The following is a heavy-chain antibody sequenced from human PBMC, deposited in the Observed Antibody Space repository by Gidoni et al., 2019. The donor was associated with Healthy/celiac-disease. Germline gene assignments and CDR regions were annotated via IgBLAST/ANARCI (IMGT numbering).Heavy chain of an antibody. D-gene: IGHD3-10*01. Sequence: QVQLVESGGGVVQPGSSLRLSCAASGFTFRSFAMHCVRQAPGKGLEGVGGKSYYGRNKYYADSVKGRFTISRENSKNTVDRQMNSRRAEETAVYYWARDHSRITMVRGVMGAGYFDYWGQGTLVTVSS. V-gene: IGHV3-30*04. CDR2: KSYYGRNK. CDR3: ARDHSRITMVRGVMGAGYFDY. J-gene: IGHJ4*02. CDR1: GFTFRSFA.